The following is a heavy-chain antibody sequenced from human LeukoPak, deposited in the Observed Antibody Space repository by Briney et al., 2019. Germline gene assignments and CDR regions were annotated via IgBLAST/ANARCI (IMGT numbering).Heavy chain of an antibody. D-gene: IGHD6-13*01. V-gene: IGHV4-59*01. J-gene: IGHJ4*02. CDR2: IYYSGST. CDR3: ARARSWGELDY. CDR1: GGSISSYY. Sequence: SETLSLTCTVSGGSISSYYWSWIRQPPGKGLEWIGYIYYSGSTNYNPSLKSRVTISVDTSKNQFSLKLSSVTAADTAVYYFARARSWGELDYWGQGTLVTVSS.